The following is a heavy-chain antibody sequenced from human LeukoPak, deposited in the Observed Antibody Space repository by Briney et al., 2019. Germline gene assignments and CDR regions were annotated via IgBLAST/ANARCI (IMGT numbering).Heavy chain of an antibody. CDR1: GFTFSSYS. Sequence: GGSLRLSCAASGFTFSSYSMNWVRQAPGKGLEWVSSISSSSSYIYYADSVKGRFTISRDNAKNSLYLQMNSLRAEDTAVYYCARDLGIAARPTRWGRGTLVTVSS. D-gene: IGHD6-6*01. CDR2: ISSSSSYI. J-gene: IGHJ4*02. CDR3: ARDLGIAARPTR. V-gene: IGHV3-21*01.